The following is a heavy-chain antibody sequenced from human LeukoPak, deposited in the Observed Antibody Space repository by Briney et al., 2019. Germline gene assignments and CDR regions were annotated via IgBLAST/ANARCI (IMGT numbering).Heavy chain of an antibody. CDR3: ARYCSSTSCYVSETFDY. Sequence: PGGSLTLSCAASGFTFSSYSMNWVRQAPGKGLEWVSYISSSSSTIYYADSVKGRFTISRDNAKNSLYLQMNSLRAEDTAVYYCARYCSSTSCYVSETFDYWGQGTLVTVSS. CDR1: GFTFSSYS. D-gene: IGHD2-2*01. V-gene: IGHV3-48*01. CDR2: ISSSSSTI. J-gene: IGHJ4*02.